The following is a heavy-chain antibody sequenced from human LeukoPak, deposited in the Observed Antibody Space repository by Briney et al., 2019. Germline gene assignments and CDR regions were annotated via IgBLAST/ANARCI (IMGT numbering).Heavy chain of an antibody. V-gene: IGHV3-7*01. CDR3: ARDLGYCSSTSCYNRWFDP. J-gene: IGHJ5*02. CDR1: GFTFSSYW. Sequence: PGGSLRLSCAASGFTFSSYWMSWVRQAPGKGLEWVANIKQDGSEKYYVDSVKGRFTISRDNAKNSLYLQMNSLRVEDTAVYYCARDLGYCSSTSCYNRWFDPWGQGTLVTVSS. D-gene: IGHD2-2*02. CDR2: IKQDGSEK.